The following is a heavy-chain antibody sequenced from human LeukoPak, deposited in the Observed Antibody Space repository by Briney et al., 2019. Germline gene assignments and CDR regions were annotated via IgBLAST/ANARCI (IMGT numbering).Heavy chain of an antibody. CDR2: IYYSGST. D-gene: IGHD2-2*01. Sequence: SQTLSLTCTVSGGSISSGGYYWSWIRQHPGKGLEWIGYIYYSGSTYYNPSLKSRVTISVDTSKNQFSLKLSSVTAADTAVYYRARVVVVPANWFDPWGQGTLVTVSS. V-gene: IGHV4-31*03. CDR1: GGSISSGGYY. CDR3: ARVVVVPANWFDP. J-gene: IGHJ5*02.